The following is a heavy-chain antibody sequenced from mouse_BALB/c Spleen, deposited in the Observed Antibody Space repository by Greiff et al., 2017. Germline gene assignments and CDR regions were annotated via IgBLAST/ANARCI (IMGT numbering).Heavy chain of an antibody. V-gene: IGHV5-6*02. CDR1: GFTFSSYG. J-gene: IGHJ3*01. CDR3: ARQGDSSWFAY. Sequence: DVKLVESGGDLVKPGGSLKLSCAASGFTFSSYGMSWVRQTPDKRLEWVATISSGGSYTYYLDSVKGRFTISRDNAKNTLYLQMSSLKSEDTAMYYCARQGDSSWFAYWGQGTLVTVSA. CDR2: ISSGGSYT.